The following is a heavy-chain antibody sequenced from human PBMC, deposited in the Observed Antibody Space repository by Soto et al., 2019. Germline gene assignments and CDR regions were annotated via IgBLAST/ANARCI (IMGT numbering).Heavy chain of an antibody. Sequence: PSETLSLTCTVAGDSIYSSSYYWGWIRQPPGKGLEWIGSIHYSGSTYYNPSLKSRVTISVNTSKKQFYLNLSSVTAADTAVYFCARLWSGERPPDYWGQGSLVTVPS. V-gene: IGHV4-39*01. CDR1: GDSIYSSSYY. CDR3: ARLWSGERPPDY. CDR2: IHYSGST. J-gene: IGHJ4*02. D-gene: IGHD3-10*01.